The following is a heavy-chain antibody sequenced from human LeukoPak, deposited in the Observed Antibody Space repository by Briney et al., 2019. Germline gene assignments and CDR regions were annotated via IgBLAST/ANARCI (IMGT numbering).Heavy chain of an antibody. Sequence: SVKVSCKASGGTFSSYAISWVRQAPGQGLEWMGGIIPILGTANYAQKFQGRVTITTDESTSTAYMELSSLRSEDTAVYYCARDRLDSSGYYYEMGFDPWGQGTLVTVSS. CDR1: GGTFSSYA. CDR3: ARDRLDSSGYYYEMGFDP. J-gene: IGHJ5*02. V-gene: IGHV1-69*05. CDR2: IIPILGTA. D-gene: IGHD3-22*01.